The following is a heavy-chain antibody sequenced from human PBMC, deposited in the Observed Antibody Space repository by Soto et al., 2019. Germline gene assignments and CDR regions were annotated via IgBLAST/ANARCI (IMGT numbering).Heavy chain of an antibody. J-gene: IGHJ6*03. CDR3: ARHRSGQNVNIVATPFMDV. D-gene: IGHD5-12*01. Sequence: QLQLQESGPGLVKPSETLSLTCTVSGGSISSSSYYWGWIRQPPGKGLEWIGSIYYSGSTYYNPSLKSRVTISVDTSKNQFSLKLSSVTAADTAVYYCARHRSGQNVNIVATPFMDVWGKGTTVTVSS. CDR1: GGSISSSSYY. CDR2: IYYSGST. V-gene: IGHV4-39*01.